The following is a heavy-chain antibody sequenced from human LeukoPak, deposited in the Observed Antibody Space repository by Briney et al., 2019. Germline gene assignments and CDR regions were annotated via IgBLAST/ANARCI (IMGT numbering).Heavy chain of an antibody. D-gene: IGHD6-19*01. CDR1: GGSFSGYY. J-gene: IGHJ4*02. Sequence: SETLSLTCAVYGGSFSGYYWSWIRQPPGKGLEWIGEINHSGSTNYNPSLKSRVTISVDTSKNQFSLKLSSVTAADTAVYYCARNSSGWYSDYWGRGTLVTVSS. CDR3: ARNSSGWYSDY. V-gene: IGHV4-34*01. CDR2: INHSGST.